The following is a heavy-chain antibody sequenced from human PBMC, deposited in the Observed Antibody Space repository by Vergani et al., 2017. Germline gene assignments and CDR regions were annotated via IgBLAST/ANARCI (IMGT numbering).Heavy chain of an antibody. V-gene: IGHV3-11*01. CDR1: GFSFSDHY. J-gene: IGHJ6*02. D-gene: IGHD3-9*01. CDR2: ISNSGNTI. Sequence: VRVVESGGTLVKPGGSLRLSCAASGFSFSDHYMTWIRQAPGKGLEWVSYISNSGNTIEYADSVKGRFSISRDNAKSSLFLQMDSLRAEDTAVYYCARETDTGSSVSYNYYAMDVWGQGTTVSVSS. CDR3: ARETDTGSSVSYNYYAMDV.